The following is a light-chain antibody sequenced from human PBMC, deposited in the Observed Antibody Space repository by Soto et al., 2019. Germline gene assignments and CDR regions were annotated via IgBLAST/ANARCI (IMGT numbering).Light chain of an antibody. V-gene: IGKV1D-12*01. CDR2: GAT. CDR1: EDVSRW. CDR3: QQANVFPRS. Sequence: DIQMTQSPSYVYASVGDTVTFTCRASEDVSRWLGWYQQKPGRAPSLLIFGATSLQDGVPSRFSGTESGTHFTLTINGVQPDYFATYFCQQANVFPRSFGQGTKLDFK. J-gene: IGKJ2*01.